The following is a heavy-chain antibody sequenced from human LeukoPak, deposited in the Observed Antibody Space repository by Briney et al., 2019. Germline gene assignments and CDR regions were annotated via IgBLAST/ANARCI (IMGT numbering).Heavy chain of an antibody. J-gene: IGHJ4*02. CDR2: ISGSGGSK. D-gene: IGHD6-13*01. Sequence: AGGSLRLSCAASGFTFSSYAMSWVRQAPGKGLEWVSAISGSGGSKYYADSVKGRFTISRDNSKNTLYLQMNSLRAEDTAVYYCAKSRGPVAAATYWGQGTLVTVSS. V-gene: IGHV3-23*01. CDR3: AKSRGPVAAATY. CDR1: GFTFSSYA.